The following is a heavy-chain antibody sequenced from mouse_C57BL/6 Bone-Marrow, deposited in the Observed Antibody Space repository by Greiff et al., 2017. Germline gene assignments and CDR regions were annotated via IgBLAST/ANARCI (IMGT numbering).Heavy chain of an antibody. Sequence: QVTLKESGPGILQPSPTLSLTCSFSGFSLNTFDMSVGWLRQPSGKGLEWLAHIWWDDDKYYNPALKSRLTISKDTSKNLVFLKIANVDTADTATYYCARGYYGSSSWFAYWGQGTLVTVSA. V-gene: IGHV8-8*01. CDR2: IWWDDDK. CDR3: ARGYYGSSSWFAY. D-gene: IGHD1-1*01. CDR1: GFSLNTFDMS. J-gene: IGHJ3*01.